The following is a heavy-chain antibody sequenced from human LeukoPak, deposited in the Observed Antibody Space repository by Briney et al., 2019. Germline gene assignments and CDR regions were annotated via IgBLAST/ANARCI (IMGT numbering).Heavy chain of an antibody. Sequence: GGSLRLSCAASGFTFSSYWMSGFRQAPGKGLDGVANIKQDGSEKYYVDSVKGRFTISRDNAKNSLYLQMNSLRAEDTAVYYCAREVSYGDYELGYWGQGTLATVSS. CDR3: AREVSYGDYELGY. D-gene: IGHD4-17*01. CDR1: GFTFSSYW. CDR2: IKQDGSEK. J-gene: IGHJ4*02. V-gene: IGHV3-7*03.